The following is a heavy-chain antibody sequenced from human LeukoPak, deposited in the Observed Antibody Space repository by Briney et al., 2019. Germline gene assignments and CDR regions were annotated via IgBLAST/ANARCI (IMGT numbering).Heavy chain of an antibody. J-gene: IGHJ4*02. CDR3: AREEYREELSPLGY. CDR2: ISAYNGNT. V-gene: IGHV1-18*01. Sequence: GASVKVSCKASGYTFTSYGISWVRQAPGQGLEWMGWISAYNGNTNYAQKLQGRVTMTTDTSTSTAYMELRSLRSDDTAVYYCAREEYREELSPLGYWGQGTLVTVSS. CDR1: GYTFTSYG. D-gene: IGHD2/OR15-2a*01.